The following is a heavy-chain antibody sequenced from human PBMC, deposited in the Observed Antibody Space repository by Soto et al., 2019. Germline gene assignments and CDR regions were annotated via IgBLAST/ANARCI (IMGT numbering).Heavy chain of an antibody. CDR1: GYTFTSYA. CDR2: INAGNGNT. D-gene: IGHD3-22*01. V-gene: IGHV1-3*01. CDR3: ARRPGTMIDAFEI. J-gene: IGHJ3*02. Sequence: ASVKVSCKASGYTFTSYAMHWVRQAPGQRLEWMGWINAGNGNTKYSQKFQGRVTITRDTSASTAYMELSSLRSEDTAVYYCARRPGTMIDAFEIWGQGTMVTVSS.